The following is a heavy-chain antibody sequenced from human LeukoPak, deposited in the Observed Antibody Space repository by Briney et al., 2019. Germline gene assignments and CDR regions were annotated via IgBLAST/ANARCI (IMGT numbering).Heavy chain of an antibody. CDR2: ISGGSDTI. CDR3: ARTGTPLDY. D-gene: IGHD1-1*01. J-gene: IGHJ4*02. CDR1: GFTFSKHT. V-gene: IGHV3-48*01. Sequence: GGSLRLSCAASGFTFSKHTMRWVRQAPGKGLEWVSDISGGSDTIYYADSVKGRFTISRDNAKNSLYLQMNSLRAEDTAVYYCARTGTPLDYWGQGTLVTVSS.